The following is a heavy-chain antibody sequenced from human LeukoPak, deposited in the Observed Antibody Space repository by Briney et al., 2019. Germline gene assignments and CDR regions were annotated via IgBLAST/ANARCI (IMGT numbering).Heavy chain of an antibody. CDR3: AKDSGGYSSSSFGS. D-gene: IGHD6-13*01. V-gene: IGHV3-23*01. Sequence: QPGGSLRLSCAASGFTFSSYAMSWVRQAPGKGLEWVAAISGSGGSTYYEDSVKGRFTISRDNSKNTLYLQMSSLRAEDTALYYCAKDSGGYSSSSFGSWGQGTLVTVSS. CDR2: ISGSGGST. CDR1: GFTFSSYA. J-gene: IGHJ4*02.